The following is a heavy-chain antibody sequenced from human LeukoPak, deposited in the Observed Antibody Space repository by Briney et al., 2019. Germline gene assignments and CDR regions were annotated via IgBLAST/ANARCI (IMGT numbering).Heavy chain of an antibody. V-gene: IGHV3-7*01. D-gene: IGHD3-3*01. CDR1: GFTFSSYW. CDR3: ARTSNYDFWSGPYYYFYYMDV. CDR2: IKQDGTEK. Sequence: GGSLRLSCAASGFTFSSYWMSWVRQAPGKGLEWVASIKQDGTEKYYVDSVKGRFTISRDNAKNSLYLQMNSLRAEDTAVYYCARTSNYDFWSGPYYYFYYMDVWGKGTTVTVSS. J-gene: IGHJ6*03.